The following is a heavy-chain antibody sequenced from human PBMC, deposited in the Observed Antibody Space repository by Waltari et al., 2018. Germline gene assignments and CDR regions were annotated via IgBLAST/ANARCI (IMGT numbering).Heavy chain of an antibody. CDR2: ISWNSVRT. D-gene: IGHD6-19*01. CDR1: GFTIDDSA. CDR3: ASVIALAGARPAY. V-gene: IGHV3-9*01. J-gene: IGHJ4*02. Sequence: EVQLVESGGDFVQPGRSLRLSCVASGFTIDDSAMHWVRQVPGKGLEWVSGISWNSVRTAYADSVKGRFTISRDNAKNSLFLEMNSLRVEDTAFYYCASVIALAGARPAYWGQGTLVTVSP.